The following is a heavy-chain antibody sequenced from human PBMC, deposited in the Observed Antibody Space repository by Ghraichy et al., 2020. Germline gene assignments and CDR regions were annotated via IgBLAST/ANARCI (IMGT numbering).Heavy chain of an antibody. CDR3: AGRDDGDYPFFDY. J-gene: IGHJ4*02. V-gene: IGHV3-53*01. CDR2: IYSGGST. Sequence: GGSLRLSCAVSGFAVSRNYMSWVRQAPGKGLEWLSVIYSGGSTYYADSVKGRFTISRDNSKNTLFLQMNSLRGEDTAVYYCAGRDDGDYPFFDYWGQGTLVTVSS. CDR1: GFAVSRNY. D-gene: IGHD4-17*01.